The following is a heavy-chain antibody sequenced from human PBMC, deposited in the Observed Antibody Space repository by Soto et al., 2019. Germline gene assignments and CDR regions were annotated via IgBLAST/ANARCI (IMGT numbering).Heavy chain of an antibody. V-gene: IGHV1-46*01. J-gene: IGHJ6*02. CDR3: ARGTDCSGGSCRERWGYYYYYYGMAV. CDR1: GYTFTSYY. CDR2: INPSGGST. Sequence: ASVKVSCKASGYTFTSYYMHWVRQAPGQGLEWMGIINPSGGSTSYAQKFQGGVTMTRDTSTSTVYMELSSLRSEDTAVYYCARGTDCSGGSCRERWGYYYYYYGMAVGGQGTTVTVSS. D-gene: IGHD2-15*01.